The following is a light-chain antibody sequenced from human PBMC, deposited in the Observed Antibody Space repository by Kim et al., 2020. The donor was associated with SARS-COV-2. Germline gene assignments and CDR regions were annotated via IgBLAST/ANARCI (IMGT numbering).Light chain of an antibody. CDR2: CAS. CDR1: QDIRND. V-gene: IGKV1-17*01. CDR3: LQHNSYPIP. J-gene: IGKJ5*01. Sequence: ASVGDRVTITRRSSQDIRNDLGLYQQNPGRAPQRLIYCASSLQSGVPSRFSGSGSGTEFTLTISSLQPEDFATFFCLQHNSYPIPFGQGTRLEIK.